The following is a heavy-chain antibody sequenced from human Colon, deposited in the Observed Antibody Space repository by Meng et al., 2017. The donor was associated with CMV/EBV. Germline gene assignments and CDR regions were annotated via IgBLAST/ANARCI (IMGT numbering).Heavy chain of an antibody. CDR3: VRESQSGSYIYLQH. CDR1: GYTFTNYG. V-gene: IGHV1-18*01. CDR2: ISAYTGDT. Sequence: QVPLGQFGAEVKKPGASVTVSCKASGYTFTNYGISWVRQAPGQGLEWMGWISAYTGDTYYAQKFQGRVTMTTDTSTSTAYMELRSLRSDDTAVYYCVRESQSGSYIYLQHWGQGTLVTVSS. D-gene: IGHD1-26*01. J-gene: IGHJ1*01.